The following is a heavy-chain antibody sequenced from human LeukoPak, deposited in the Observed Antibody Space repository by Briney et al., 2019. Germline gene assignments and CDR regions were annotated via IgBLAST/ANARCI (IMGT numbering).Heavy chain of an antibody. J-gene: IGHJ4*02. V-gene: IGHV5-51*01. CDR1: GYSFGTYW. CDR3: ARDYYDSSGYSFDY. D-gene: IGHD3-22*01. CDR2: IYPANSDT. Sequence: GESLKISCKGSGYSFGTYWIAWVRQMPGKGLEWMGIIYPANSDTRYSPSFQGQVTISADKSISTAYLQWSSLKASDTAMYYCARDYYDSSGYSFDYWGQGTLVTVSS.